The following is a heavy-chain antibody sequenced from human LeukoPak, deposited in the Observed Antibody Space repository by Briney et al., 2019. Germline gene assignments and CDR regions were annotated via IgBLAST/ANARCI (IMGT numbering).Heavy chain of an antibody. Sequence: SETLSLTCTVSGGSISSSSNYWAWIRQPPGKGLEWIGYIYYSGGTNYNPSLKSRVTISVDTSKNQFSLKLSSVTAADTAVYYCARYSSGWYENWFDPWGQGTLVTVSS. D-gene: IGHD6-19*01. V-gene: IGHV4-61*05. CDR3: ARYSSGWYENWFDP. CDR2: IYYSGGT. CDR1: GGSISSSSNY. J-gene: IGHJ5*02.